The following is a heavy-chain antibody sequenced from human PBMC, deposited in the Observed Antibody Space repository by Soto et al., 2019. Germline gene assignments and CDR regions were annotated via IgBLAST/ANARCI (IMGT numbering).Heavy chain of an antibody. J-gene: IGHJ4*02. CDR2: ISSSSSTI. Sequence: SHGISCVLKATGKGLEWVSSISSSSSTIYYADSVKGRFTISRDNAKNSLYLQMNSLRAEDTAVYYCESISSERLLFASWGKGTLVTVSS. D-gene: IGHD6-6*01. CDR3: ESISSERLLFAS. V-gene: IGHV3-48*01. CDR1: SHG.